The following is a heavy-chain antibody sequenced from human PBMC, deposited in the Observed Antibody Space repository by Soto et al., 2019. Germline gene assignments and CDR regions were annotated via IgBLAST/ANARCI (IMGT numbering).Heavy chain of an antibody. CDR1: GYTFTSYG. CDR3: ARDQITYYDILTGQYYFDY. CDR2: ISAYNGNT. J-gene: IGHJ4*02. Sequence: ASVKVSCKASGYTFTSYGISWVRQAPGQGLEWMGWISAYNGNTNYAQNLQGRVTMTTDTSTSTAYMDLRSLRSDDTAVYYCARDQITYYDILTGQYYFDYWGQGTQVTVSS. V-gene: IGHV1-18*01. D-gene: IGHD3-9*01.